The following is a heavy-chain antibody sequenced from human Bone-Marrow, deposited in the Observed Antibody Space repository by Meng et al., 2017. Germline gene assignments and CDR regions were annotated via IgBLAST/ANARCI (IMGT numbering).Heavy chain of an antibody. CDR1: GGSISSYY. V-gene: IGHV4-59*01. CDR2: TYYSGST. D-gene: IGHD1-26*01. J-gene: IGHJ4*02. CDR3: ARALVGANDY. Sequence: SETLSLTCTVSGGSISSYYWSWIRQPPGKGLEWIGYTYYSGSTNYNPSLKSRVTISVDTSKNQFSLKLSSVTAADTAVYYCARALVGANDYWGQGTLVTVSS.